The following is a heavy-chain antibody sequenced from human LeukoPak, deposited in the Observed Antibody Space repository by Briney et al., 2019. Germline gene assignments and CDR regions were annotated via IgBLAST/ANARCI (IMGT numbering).Heavy chain of an antibody. Sequence: GGSLRLSCAASGFTFSDYYMSWVRQAPGKGLEWVANIKQDGSEKYYVDSVKGRFTISRDNAKNSLYLQMNSLRAEDTAVYYCARVWVRGYSGYDRRQFDYWGQGTLVTVSS. CDR1: GFTFSDYY. V-gene: IGHV3-7*01. J-gene: IGHJ4*02. CDR2: IKQDGSEK. D-gene: IGHD5-12*01. CDR3: ARVWVRGYSGYDRRQFDY.